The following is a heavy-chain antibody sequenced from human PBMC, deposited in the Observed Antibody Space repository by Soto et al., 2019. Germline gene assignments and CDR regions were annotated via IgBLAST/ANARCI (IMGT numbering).Heavy chain of an antibody. CDR3: ARCRGYSGYD. CDR2: IYYSGST. V-gene: IGHV4-39*01. D-gene: IGHD5-12*01. Sequence: PSETLSLTCTVSGGSISSSSYYWGWIRQPPGKGLEWIGSIYYSGSTYYNPSLKSRVTISVDTSKNQFSLKLSSVTAADTAVYYCARCRGYSGYDWGHGTLVTVSS. J-gene: IGHJ4*01. CDR1: GGSISSSSYY.